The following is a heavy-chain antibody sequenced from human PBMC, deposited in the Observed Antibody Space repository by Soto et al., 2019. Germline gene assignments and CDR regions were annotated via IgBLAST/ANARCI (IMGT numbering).Heavy chain of an antibody. CDR2: IYYSGST. CDR1: GGSISSSSYY. V-gene: IGHV4-39*01. Sequence: SETLSLTCTVSGGSISSSSYYWGWIRQPPGKGLEWIGSIYYSGSTYYSPSLKSRVTISVDTSKNPFSLKLSSVTAADTAVYYCARHKALFYGDYPTYNWFDPWGQGTLVTVSS. J-gene: IGHJ5*02. CDR3: ARHKALFYGDYPTYNWFDP. D-gene: IGHD4-17*01.